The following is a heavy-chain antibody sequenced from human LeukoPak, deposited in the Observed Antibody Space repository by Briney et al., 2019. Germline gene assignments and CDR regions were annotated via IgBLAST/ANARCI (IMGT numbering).Heavy chain of an antibody. D-gene: IGHD6-13*01. CDR1: GFTFSDYY. J-gene: IGHJ4*02. V-gene: IGHV3-7*03. CDR2: IKQDGSEK. CDR3: ARERVGSSWYFDY. Sequence: GGSLRLSCAASGFTFSDYYMSWIRQAPGKGLEWVANIKQDGSEKYYVDSVKGRFAISRDNAKNSLYLQMNSLRAEDTAVYYCARERVGSSWYFDYWGQGTLVTVSS.